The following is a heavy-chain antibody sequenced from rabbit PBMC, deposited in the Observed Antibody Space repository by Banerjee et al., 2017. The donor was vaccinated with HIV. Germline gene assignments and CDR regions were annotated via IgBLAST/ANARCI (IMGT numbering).Heavy chain of an antibody. CDR2: IYGGSSVKT. D-gene: IGHD3-1*01. J-gene: IGHJ3*01. CDR1: GFSFSSSYW. Sequence: QEQLVESGGGLVQPEGSLTLTCTASGFSFSSSYWICWVRQAPGKGLEWIACIYGGSSVKTYYASWAKGRFTISKTSSTTVTLQMTSLTAADTATYFCARDKDNFGVTRLDLWGQGTLVTVS. V-gene: IGHV1S45*01. CDR3: ARDKDNFGVTRLDL.